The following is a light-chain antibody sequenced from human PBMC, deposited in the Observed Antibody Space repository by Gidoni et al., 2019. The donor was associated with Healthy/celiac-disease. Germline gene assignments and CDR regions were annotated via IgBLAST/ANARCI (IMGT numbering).Light chain of an antibody. Sequence: SYELTQPPSVSVSPGQTASITCSGDKLGDKYACWYQQKPGQSPVLVIYQDSKRPLGIPERFSGSNSGNTATLTISGTQAMDEADYYCQAWDSSTGRVFGTGTKVTVL. CDR1: KLGDKY. CDR3: QAWDSSTGRV. CDR2: QDS. J-gene: IGLJ1*01. V-gene: IGLV3-1*01.